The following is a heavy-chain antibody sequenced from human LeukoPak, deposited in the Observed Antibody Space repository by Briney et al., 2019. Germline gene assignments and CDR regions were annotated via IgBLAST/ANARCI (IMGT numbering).Heavy chain of an antibody. CDR2: IYPGDSDT. V-gene: IGHV5-51*01. J-gene: IGHJ4*02. CDR1: GYSFTNYW. Sequence: GESLKISCKGSGYSFTNYWIAWVRQMPGKGLECMGIIYPGDSDTRYSPSFQGQVTISADKSISTAYVQWSSLKASDTAMYYCARWGQGSGSYYHFDYWGQGTLVTVSS. D-gene: IGHD3-10*01. CDR3: ARWGQGSGSYYHFDY.